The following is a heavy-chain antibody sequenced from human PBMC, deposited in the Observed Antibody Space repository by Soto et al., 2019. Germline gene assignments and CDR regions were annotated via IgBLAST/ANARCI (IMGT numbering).Heavy chain of an antibody. Sequence: GGSLRLSCAASGFTFSIYSMNWVRQAPGKGLEWVSYISSSSGTIYYADSVKGRFTISRDNAENSLYLQMNSLRAEDKAVYYCAREHSNAKPNWGQGTLVTVSS. CDR2: ISSSSGTI. CDR3: AREHSNAKPN. D-gene: IGHD2-21*01. CDR1: GFTFSIYS. J-gene: IGHJ4*02. V-gene: IGHV3-48*01.